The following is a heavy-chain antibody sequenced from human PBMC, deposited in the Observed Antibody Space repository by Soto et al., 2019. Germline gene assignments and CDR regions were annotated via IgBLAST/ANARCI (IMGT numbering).Heavy chain of an antibody. J-gene: IGHJ4*02. CDR3: ARDGVGIGYRSSRTPEY. Sequence: QVQLVQSGAEVKKPGASVKVSCKAPGYTFTSYAMHWVRQAPGQRLEWMGWLNAGNGNTKYSQNFQGRVTITSDTSGSRAYMELSSRRSEDTAVYYCARDGVGIGYRSSRTPEYWGQGSRVRVSS. CDR2: LNAGNGNT. D-gene: IGHD6-13*01. V-gene: IGHV1-3*01. CDR1: GYTFTSYA.